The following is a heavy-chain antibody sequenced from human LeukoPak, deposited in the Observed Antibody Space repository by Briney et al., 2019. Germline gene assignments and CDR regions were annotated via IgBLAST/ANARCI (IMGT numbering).Heavy chain of an antibody. D-gene: IGHD3-3*01. CDR2: IQQDGSEK. J-gene: IGHJ4*02. CDR3: ARAKRITIFGVFIIPKVYFDY. Sequence: GGSLRLSCAASGFTSSSYWMSWVRHAPGKGRGWVANIQQDGSEKYYVDSVKGRFTISRDNAKNSLYLQMNSLRDEHTAVYYCARAKRITIFGVFIIPKVYFDYWGQGTLVTVSS. V-gene: IGHV3-7*01. CDR1: GFTSSSYW.